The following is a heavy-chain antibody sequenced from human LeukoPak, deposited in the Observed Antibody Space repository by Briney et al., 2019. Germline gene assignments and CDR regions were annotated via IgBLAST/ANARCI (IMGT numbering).Heavy chain of an antibody. D-gene: IGHD4-17*01. CDR2: ISYDGSNK. CDR1: GFTFSSYA. J-gene: IGHJ4*02. CDR3: ARDRVDYGDYEANFDY. Sequence: GRSLRLSCAASGFTFSSYAMHWVRQAPGKGLEWVAVISYDGSNKYYADSVKGRFTISRDNSKNTLYLQMNSLRAEDTAVYYCARDRVDYGDYEANFDYWGQGTLVTVSS. V-gene: IGHV3-30-3*01.